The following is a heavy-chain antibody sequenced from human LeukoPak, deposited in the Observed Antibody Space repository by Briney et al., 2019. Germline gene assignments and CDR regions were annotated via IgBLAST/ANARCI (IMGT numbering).Heavy chain of an antibody. CDR1: GDSISGYY. J-gene: IGHJ4*02. D-gene: IGHD2/OR15-2a*01. CDR2: IYYNGST. CDR3: AREVKVGNTGYYFDY. V-gene: IGHV4-59*01. Sequence: SETLSLTCTVSGDSISGYYWRWIRQPPGKGLECLGYIYYNGSTNYNPSLKSRVTISVDTSKNQFSLKLNSVTAADTALYYCAREVKVGNTGYYFDYWGQGTLVTVSS.